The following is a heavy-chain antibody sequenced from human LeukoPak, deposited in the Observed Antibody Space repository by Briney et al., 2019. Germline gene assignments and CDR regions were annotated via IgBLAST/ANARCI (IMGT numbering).Heavy chain of an antibody. CDR3: AREGALVGATNVGFDP. CDR1: GGSISSSNW. J-gene: IGHJ5*02. Sequence: RPSETLSLTCAVSGGSISSSNWWSWVRQPAGEGLGWLGEIYHSGSTNYNPSLKSRVTISVDKSKNQFSLKLSSVTAADTAVYYCAREGALVGATNVGFDPWGQGTLVTVSS. CDR2: IYHSGST. D-gene: IGHD1-26*01. V-gene: IGHV4-4*02.